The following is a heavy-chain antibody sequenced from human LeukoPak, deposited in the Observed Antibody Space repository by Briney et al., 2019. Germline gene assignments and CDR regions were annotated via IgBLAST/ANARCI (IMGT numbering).Heavy chain of an antibody. CDR1: GFTFSNYS. J-gene: IGHJ3*02. Sequence: GGSLKLSCEASGFTFSNYSMSWVRQAPGKGLEWVAWISRSGGSTYYADSVRGRFTITRDNSNNTPYLEMNSLRADDTAVYYCSRDYYGSGTHAFDIWGQGTMVTVSS. CDR3: SRDYYGSGTHAFDI. CDR2: ISRSGGST. D-gene: IGHD3-10*01. V-gene: IGHV3-23*01.